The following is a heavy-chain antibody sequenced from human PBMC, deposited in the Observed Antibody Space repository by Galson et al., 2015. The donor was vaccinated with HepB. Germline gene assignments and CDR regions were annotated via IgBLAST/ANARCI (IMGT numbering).Heavy chain of an antibody. V-gene: IGHV1-18*01. Sequence: SVKVSCKASGYTFTSSAISWVRQAPGQGLEWMGWISGYNGNTKYAQKFQGRVTMTTDTFTSTVYMELRGLRSDDTAVYYCAKFGYTGYDWGGRFDPWGQGTLVTVSS. CDR1: GYTFTSSA. J-gene: IGHJ5*02. CDR2: ISGYNGNT. CDR3: AKFGYTGYDWGGRFDP. D-gene: IGHD5-12*01.